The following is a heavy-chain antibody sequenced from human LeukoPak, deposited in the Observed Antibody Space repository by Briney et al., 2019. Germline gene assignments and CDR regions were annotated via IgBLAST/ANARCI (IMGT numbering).Heavy chain of an antibody. Sequence: SETLSLTCTVSGGSISSGDYHWSWIRQPPGKGLEWIGYIYYSGSTYYNPSLKSRVTISVDTSKNQFSLKLSSVTAADTAVYYCARNYYDSRGGLDYWGQGTLVTVSS. J-gene: IGHJ4*02. D-gene: IGHD3-22*01. CDR1: GGSISSGDYH. CDR2: IYYSGST. V-gene: IGHV4-30-4*01. CDR3: ARNYYDSRGGLDY.